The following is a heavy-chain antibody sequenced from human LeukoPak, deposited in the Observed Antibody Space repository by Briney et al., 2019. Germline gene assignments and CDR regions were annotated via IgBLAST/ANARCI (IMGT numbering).Heavy chain of an antibody. CDR2: IIPIFGTA. J-gene: IGHJ3*02. Sequence: SVKVSCKASGGTFSSYAISWVRQAHGQGLEWMGRIIPIFGTANYAQKFQGRVTITTDESTSTAYMELSSLRSEDTAGYYCAREVQQGLDYDAFDIWGQGTMVTVSS. CDR3: AREVQQGLDYDAFDI. CDR1: GGTFSSYA. V-gene: IGHV1-69*05. D-gene: IGHD6-19*01.